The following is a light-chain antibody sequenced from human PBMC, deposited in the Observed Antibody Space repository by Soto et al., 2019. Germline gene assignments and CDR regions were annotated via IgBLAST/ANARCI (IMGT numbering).Light chain of an antibody. CDR1: QSVNAN. V-gene: IGKV3-15*01. J-gene: IGKJ1*01. CDR3: QQYNTWLWT. CDR2: GAS. Sequence: EVVMTQSPATLSVSPGERATLSCRASQSVNANLAWYQQKPGQAPRLLIHGASNRATGIPARFSGSGFGTEFIISISGLHSEDFAVYYCQQYNTWLWTFGQVTKVEIK.